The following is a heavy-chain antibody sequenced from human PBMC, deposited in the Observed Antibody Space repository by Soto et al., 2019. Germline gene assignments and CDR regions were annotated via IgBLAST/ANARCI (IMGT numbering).Heavy chain of an antibody. D-gene: IGHD2-15*01. J-gene: IGHJ4*02. Sequence: PGGSLRLSCAASGFTFSSCAMGWVRQAPGKGLEWVSDIIDSGGSTYYADSVKGRFTISRDNSKSTLYLQMNSLRAEDTAVYYCAREWWAHTGKFFFDHWGQGTLVTVSS. CDR1: GFTFSSCA. CDR2: IIDSGGST. CDR3: AREWWAHTGKFFFDH. V-gene: IGHV3-23*01.